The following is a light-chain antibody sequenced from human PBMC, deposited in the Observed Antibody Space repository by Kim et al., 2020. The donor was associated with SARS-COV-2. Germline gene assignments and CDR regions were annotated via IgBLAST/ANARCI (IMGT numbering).Light chain of an antibody. CDR1: QSLSSTC. CDR3: QQYGSSPQS. Sequence: SPWERATLSCRASQSLSSTCLAWYQQSPGQAPRLLIYGASTRAAGIPDRFSGSGSGTDFTLTISGLEPEDFAVYYCQQYGSSPQSFGQGTKVDIK. J-gene: IGKJ1*01. CDR2: GAS. V-gene: IGKV3-20*01.